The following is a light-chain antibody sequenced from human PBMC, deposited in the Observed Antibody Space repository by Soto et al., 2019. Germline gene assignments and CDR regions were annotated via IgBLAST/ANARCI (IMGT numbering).Light chain of an antibody. Sequence: QSALTRPASVSGSPGQSISISCTGTSSDVGGYNYISWYQQHPGKAPKLIIYKVSNRPSGVSNRFSGSKSGNTASLTISGLQSEDEADYYCISYTRSTSYVFGTGTKVTVL. CDR3: ISYTRSTSYV. V-gene: IGLV2-14*01. J-gene: IGLJ1*01. CDR2: KVS. CDR1: SSDVGGYNY.